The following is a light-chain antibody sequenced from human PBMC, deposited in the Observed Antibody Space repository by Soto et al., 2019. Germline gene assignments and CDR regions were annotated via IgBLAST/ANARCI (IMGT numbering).Light chain of an antibody. Sequence: EIVMTQSPATLSVSPGETTRLSCRASQSINSDVAWYQQKGGQTPRLLIHGASTRATGIAARFSGSGSGTEFTLTISSLQSEDFAVYHCQHYNSWPRTWTFGQGTKVDIK. V-gene: IGKV3D-15*01. CDR1: QSINSD. CDR3: QHYNSWPRTWT. CDR2: GAS. J-gene: IGKJ1*01.